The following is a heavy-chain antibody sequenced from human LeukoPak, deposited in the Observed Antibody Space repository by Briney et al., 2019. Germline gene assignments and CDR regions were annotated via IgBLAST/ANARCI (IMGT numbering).Heavy chain of an antibody. CDR1: GGTFSNYA. CDR2: IIPIFATA. V-gene: IGHV1-69*13. CDR3: ARDRRDGYFCY. Sequence: ASVKVSCKASGGTFSNYAISWVRQAPGQGLEWMGGIIPIFATANYAQKFQGGVTITAGESTSTAYMELSSLRSEDTAVYYCARDRRDGYFCYWGQGTLVTVSS. D-gene: IGHD5-24*01. J-gene: IGHJ4*02.